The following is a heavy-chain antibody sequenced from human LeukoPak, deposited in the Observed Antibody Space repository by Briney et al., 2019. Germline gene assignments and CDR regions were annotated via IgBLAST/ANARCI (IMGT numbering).Heavy chain of an antibody. Sequence: GSLRLSCAASGFTFSSYEMNWVRQAPGKGLEWVSYISSSGSTRSYADSVKGRFTISRDNANNSLYLQMNSLRVEDTVVYYCARGGWLDWGQGTLVTVSS. CDR1: GFTFSSYE. CDR2: ISSSGSTR. D-gene: IGHD6-19*01. CDR3: ARGGWLD. V-gene: IGHV3-48*03. J-gene: IGHJ4*02.